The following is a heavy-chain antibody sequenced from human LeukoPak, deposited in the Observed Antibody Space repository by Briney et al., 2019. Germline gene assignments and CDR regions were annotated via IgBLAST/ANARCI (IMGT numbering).Heavy chain of an antibody. CDR3: ARAIYHLDY. V-gene: IGHV3-48*03. J-gene: IGHJ4*02. CDR2: ISSDGSTI. Sequence: PGRSLRLSCTASGFTFSDYEMDWVRQAPGKGLEWVSYISSDGSTIYYAGSVKGRFTISRDNAKNSLYLRMNSLRAEDTAVYYCARAIYHLDYWGQGTLVTVSS. D-gene: IGHD3-16*02. CDR1: GFTFSDYE.